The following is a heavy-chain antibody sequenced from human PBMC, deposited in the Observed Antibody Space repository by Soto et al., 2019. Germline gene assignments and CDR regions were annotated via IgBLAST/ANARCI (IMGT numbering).Heavy chain of an antibody. CDR1: GFTFGSYS. CDR3: ASDLRAALVSTAMPYYMDV. Sequence: EVQLVESGGGLVQPGGSLRLSCAASGFTFGSYSMNWVRQAPGKGLEWVSVILSSSGVIYYADSVKGRFTISRDNAKKLLCLQMNSLGVEYSAVCYCASDLRAALVSTAMPYYMDVWGDGTTVTVSS. V-gene: IGHV3-48*01. D-gene: IGHD2-2*01. CDR2: ILSSSGVI. J-gene: IGHJ6*03.